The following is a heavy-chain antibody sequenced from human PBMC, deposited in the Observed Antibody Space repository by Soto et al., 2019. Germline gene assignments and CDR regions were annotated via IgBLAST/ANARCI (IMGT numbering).Heavy chain of an antibody. J-gene: IGHJ6*02. V-gene: IGHV4-34*01. CDR2: INHSGST. CDR3: ARGYRAFRFMEWYYYGMDV. CDR1: GGSFSGYY. Sequence: SETLSLTCAVYGGSFSGYYWSWIRQPPGKGLEWIGEINHSGSTNYNPSLKSRVTISVDTSKNQFSLKLSSVTAADTAVYYCARGYRAFRFMEWYYYGMDVWGQGTTVTVSS. D-gene: IGHD3-3*01.